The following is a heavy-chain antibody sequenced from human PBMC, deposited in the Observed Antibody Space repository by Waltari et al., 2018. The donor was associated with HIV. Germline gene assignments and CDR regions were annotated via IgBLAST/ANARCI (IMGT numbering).Heavy chain of an antibody. V-gene: IGHV4-61*02. CDR1: GGSISSGSYY. J-gene: IGHJ5*02. Sequence: QVQLQESGPGLVKPSQTLSLTCTVSGGSISSGSYYWRWIRQPAGKGLELMGRIYTSGSTNYNPSLESRVTISVDTSRNQFSLKLRSVTAADTAVYYCARAYYDFWSGTGSSGNWFDPWGQGTLVTVSS. D-gene: IGHD3-3*01. CDR2: IYTSGST. CDR3: ARAYYDFWSGTGSSGNWFDP.